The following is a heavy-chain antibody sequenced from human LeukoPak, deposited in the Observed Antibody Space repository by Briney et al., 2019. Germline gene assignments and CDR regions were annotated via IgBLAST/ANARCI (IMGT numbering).Heavy chain of an antibody. Sequence: PGGSLRLSCAASGFTFTKYWMHWVRHGPGRGLVWVSRIHPDGSSATYADSVKGRFTISRDNAKNTLSLQMNSLRAEDTAVYYCARYSGRGMDVWGKGTTVTVSS. D-gene: IGHD2-15*01. J-gene: IGHJ6*04. CDR3: ARYSGRGMDV. CDR2: IHPDGSSA. CDR1: GFTFTKYW. V-gene: IGHV3-74*01.